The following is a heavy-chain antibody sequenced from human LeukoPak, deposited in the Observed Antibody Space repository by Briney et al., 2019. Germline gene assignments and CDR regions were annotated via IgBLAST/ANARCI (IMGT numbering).Heavy chain of an antibody. Sequence: GGSLRLSCAASGFTFSGYGMHWVRQAPGKGLEWVATIWYDGSNEYYVDSVKGRFTISRDNSKNTLYVQVNSLGTEDTAAYYCAKGSYYDSSGSFYFDYWGQGTLVTVSS. J-gene: IGHJ4*02. CDR2: IWYDGSNE. CDR1: GFTFSGYG. CDR3: AKGSYYDSSGSFYFDY. V-gene: IGHV3-33*06. D-gene: IGHD3-22*01.